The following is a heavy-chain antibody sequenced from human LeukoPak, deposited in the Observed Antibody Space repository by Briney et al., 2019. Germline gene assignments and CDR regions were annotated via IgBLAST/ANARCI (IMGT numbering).Heavy chain of an antibody. D-gene: IGHD3-3*01. CDR1: GFTFSTYW. Sequence: GGSLRLSCAASGFTFSTYWMSWVRQAPGKGLEWVANTKEDGGEKYYVDSVKGRFTISRDNAENSLYLQMNSLRAEDTAVYYCAKDLNYDFWSGYYKGRGRLIDYWGQGTLVTVSS. CDR3: AKDLNYDFWSGYYKGRGRLIDY. V-gene: IGHV3-7*03. J-gene: IGHJ4*02. CDR2: TKEDGGEK.